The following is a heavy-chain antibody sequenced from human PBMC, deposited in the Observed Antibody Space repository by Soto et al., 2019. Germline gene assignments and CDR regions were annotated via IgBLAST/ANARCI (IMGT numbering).Heavy chain of an antibody. Sequence: QLQLVQSGAQVTKPGASVKVSCRISGPTFITYFIHWVRQAPGQGLEWMGWIDPKSGGTTYEQKFRGRVTMTRDTSINTAYMDLNRLTSDGTAMYYCARVSVAVPEWGQGTLITVSS. V-gene: IGHV1-2*02. CDR2: IDPKSGGT. J-gene: IGHJ4*02. D-gene: IGHD5-12*01. CDR1: GPTFITYF. CDR3: ARVSVAVPE.